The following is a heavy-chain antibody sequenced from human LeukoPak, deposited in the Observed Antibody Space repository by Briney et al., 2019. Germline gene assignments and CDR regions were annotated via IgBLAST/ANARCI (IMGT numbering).Heavy chain of an antibody. V-gene: IGHV4-39*07. D-gene: IGHD2-15*01. Sequence: SETLSLTCTVSGGSISSSSYYWGWIRQPPGKGLEWIGSIYYSGSTYYNPSLKSRVAISVDTSKNQFSLKLSSVTAADTAVYYCARVVGVVVVAATMFDYWGQGTLVTVSS. CDR3: ARVVGVVVVAATMFDY. CDR2: IYYSGST. J-gene: IGHJ4*02. CDR1: GGSISSSSYY.